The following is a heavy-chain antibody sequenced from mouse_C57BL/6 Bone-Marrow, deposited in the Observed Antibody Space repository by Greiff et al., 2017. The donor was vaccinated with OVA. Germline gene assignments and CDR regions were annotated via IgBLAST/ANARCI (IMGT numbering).Heavy chain of an antibody. CDR1: GYTFTSYW. V-gene: IGHV1-64*01. CDR2: IHPNSGST. J-gene: IGHJ4*01. D-gene: IGHD1-1*01. Sequence: VQLQQPGAELVKPGASVTLSCKASGYTFTSYWMHWVKQRPGQGLEWIGMIHPNSGSTNYNEKFQSKATLTVDKSSSTAYMQLSSLTSEDSAVYYCERTYVSSRGYAIGYWGQGTSVTVSS. CDR3: ERTYVSSRGYAIGY.